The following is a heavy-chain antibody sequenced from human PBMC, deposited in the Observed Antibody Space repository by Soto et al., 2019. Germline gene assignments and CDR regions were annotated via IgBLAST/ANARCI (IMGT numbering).Heavy chain of an antibody. D-gene: IGHD5-12*01. J-gene: IGHJ3*02. CDR3: VVGYNSNDAFDI. CDR2: INHSGST. CDR1: GGAFIGYY. Sequence: KPSETLSLTCAVYGGAFIGYYCSLIRQPPGKGLEWIGEINHSGSTNYNPSLKSRVTISVDTSKNQFSLKLSSVTAADTAVYYCVVGYNSNDAFDIWGQGTMVTVSS. V-gene: IGHV4-34*01.